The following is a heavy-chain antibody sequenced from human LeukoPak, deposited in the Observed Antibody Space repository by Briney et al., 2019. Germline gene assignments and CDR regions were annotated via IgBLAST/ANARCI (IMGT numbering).Heavy chain of an antibody. CDR3: ARGRWSATTATYYLDF. Sequence: ASVKVSCKASEYTFTDYAINWVRQAPGQRLEWMGWINAGNGNTKYSQKFPGRVTITRDTSASTAYMELSSLTSEDTAVYYCARGRWSATTATYYLDFWGQGTLVTVSS. J-gene: IGHJ4*02. CDR2: INAGNGNT. CDR1: EYTFTDYA. D-gene: IGHD5-24*01. V-gene: IGHV1-3*01.